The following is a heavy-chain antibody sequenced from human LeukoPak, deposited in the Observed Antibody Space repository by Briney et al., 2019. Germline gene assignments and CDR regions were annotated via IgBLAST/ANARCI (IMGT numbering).Heavy chain of an antibody. J-gene: IGHJ6*03. V-gene: IGHV4-59*01. CDR1: GGSISSYY. D-gene: IGHD3-16*01. CDR2: IYYSGST. Sequence: SETLSLTCTVSGGSISSYYWSWIRQPPGKGLEWIGYIYYSGSTNYNPSLMSRVTISVDTSKNQSSLKLSSVTAADTAVYYCARETSQKGAHYMDVWGKGTTVTISS. CDR3: ARETSQKGAHYMDV.